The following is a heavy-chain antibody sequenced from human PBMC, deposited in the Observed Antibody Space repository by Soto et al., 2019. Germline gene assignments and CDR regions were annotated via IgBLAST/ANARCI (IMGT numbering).Heavy chain of an antibody. CDR1: GGSISSGDYY. V-gene: IGHV4-30-4*01. CDR2: IYYSGST. D-gene: IGHD6-13*01. CDR3: VGRPHPGGHTGQLVTAFDY. Sequence: QVQLQESGPGLVKPSQTLSLTCTVSGGSISSGDYYWSWIRQPPGKGLEWIGYIYYSGSTYYNPSLKSRVTISVDTSKNQFSLKLSSVTAADTAVYYCVGRPHPGGHTGQLVTAFDYWVQGTLVTVSS. J-gene: IGHJ4*02.